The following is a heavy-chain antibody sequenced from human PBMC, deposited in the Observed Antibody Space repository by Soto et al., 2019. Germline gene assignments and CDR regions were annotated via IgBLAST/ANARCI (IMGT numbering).Heavy chain of an antibody. J-gene: IGHJ5*02. D-gene: IGHD1-1*01. CDR2: INPNSGGT. V-gene: IGHV1-2*04. Sequence: WASLKVSCKASGYTFTVYYMHWVRQAPGQGLEWMGWINPNSGGTNYAQKFQGWVTMTRDTSISTAYMELSRLRSDDTAVYYCARDLTTGWFDPWGQGTLVTVSS. CDR3: ARDLTTGWFDP. CDR1: GYTFTVYY.